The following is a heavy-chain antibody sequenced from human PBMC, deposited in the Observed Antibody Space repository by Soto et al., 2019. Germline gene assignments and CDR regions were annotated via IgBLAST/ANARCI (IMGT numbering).Heavy chain of an antibody. CDR1: GFTFSDHY. D-gene: IGHD4-17*01. CDR2: TRNKANSYTT. V-gene: IGHV3-72*01. CDR3: ARRNDYGDYGHFDY. J-gene: IGHJ4*02. Sequence: EVQLLESGGGLVKPGGSLRLSCAASGFTFSDHYMDWVRQAPGKGLEWVGRTRNKANSYTTEYAASVKGRFTISRDDSKNSLYLQMNSLKTEDTAVYYCARRNDYGDYGHFDYWGQGTLVTVSS.